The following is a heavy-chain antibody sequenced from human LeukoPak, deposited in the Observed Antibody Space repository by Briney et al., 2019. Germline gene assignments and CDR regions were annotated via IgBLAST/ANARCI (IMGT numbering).Heavy chain of an antibody. Sequence: SETLSLTCTVSGGSISSSSYYWGWIRQPPGKGLEWIGSIYYSGSTYYNPSLKSRVTISVDRSKNQFSLKLSSVTAADTAVYYCARDSCSSTSCYSGYNWFDPWGQGTLVTVSS. CDR1: GGSISSSSYY. D-gene: IGHD2-2*01. J-gene: IGHJ5*02. V-gene: IGHV4-39*07. CDR2: IYYSGST. CDR3: ARDSCSSTSCYSGYNWFDP.